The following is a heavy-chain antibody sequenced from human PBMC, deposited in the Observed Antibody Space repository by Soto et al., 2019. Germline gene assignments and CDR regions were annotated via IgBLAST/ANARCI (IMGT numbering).Heavy chain of an antibody. V-gene: IGHV4-34*01. J-gene: IGHJ4*02. CDR1: GGSFSGYY. Sequence: SETLSLTCAVYGGSFSGYYWSWIRQPPGKGLEWIGEINHSGSTNYNPSLKSRVTISVDTSKNQFSLKLSSVTAADTAVYYCARDLLDSNSPLFDYWGQGTLVTVSS. D-gene: IGHD4-4*01. CDR3: ARDLLDSNSPLFDY. CDR2: INHSGST.